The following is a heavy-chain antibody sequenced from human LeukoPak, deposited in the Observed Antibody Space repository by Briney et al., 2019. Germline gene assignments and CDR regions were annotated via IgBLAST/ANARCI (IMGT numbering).Heavy chain of an antibody. CDR3: ARVRSGCSYGYSLDY. CDR2: IYYSGST. Sequence: SQTLSLTCTVSGGSISSGDYYWSWIRQPPGKGLDWIGYIYYSGSTYYNPSLKSRVTISVDTSKNQFSLKLSSVTAADTAVYYCARVRSGCSYGYSLDYWGQGTLVTVSS. CDR1: GGSISSGDYY. V-gene: IGHV4-30-4*01. D-gene: IGHD5-18*01. J-gene: IGHJ4*02.